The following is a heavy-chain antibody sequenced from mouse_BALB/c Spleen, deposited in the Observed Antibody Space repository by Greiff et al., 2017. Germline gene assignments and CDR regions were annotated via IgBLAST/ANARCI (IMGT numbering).Heavy chain of an antibody. CDR1: GYTFTDYE. V-gene: IGHV1-15*01. CDR3: TIIYDGYYYFDY. D-gene: IGHD2-3*01. CDR2: IDPETGGT. J-gene: IGHJ2*01. Sequence: QVQLQQSGAELVRPGASVTLSCKASGYTFTDYEMHWVKQTPVHGLEWIGAIDPETGGTAYNQKFKGKATLTADKSSSTAYMELRSLTSEDSAVYYCTIIYDGYYYFDYWGQGTTLTVSS.